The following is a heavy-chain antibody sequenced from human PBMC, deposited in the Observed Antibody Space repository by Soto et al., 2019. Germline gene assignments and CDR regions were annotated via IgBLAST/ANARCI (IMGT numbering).Heavy chain of an antibody. Sequence: QVQLVESGGGVVQPGRSLRLSCAASGFIFSSYGMHWVRQAPGKGLEWVAVIWYDGSNRYYADSVNGRFTISRDNSKNTLYLQMNSLRAEDTAVYYCARYLQGGNSVDYCGQGTLVTVSS. CDR2: IWYDGSNR. CDR1: GFIFSSYG. D-gene: IGHD2-21*02. J-gene: IGHJ4*02. CDR3: ARYLQGGNSVDY. V-gene: IGHV3-33*01.